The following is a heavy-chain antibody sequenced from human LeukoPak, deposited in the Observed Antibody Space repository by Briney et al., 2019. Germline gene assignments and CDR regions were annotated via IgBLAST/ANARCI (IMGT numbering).Heavy chain of an antibody. Sequence: SETLSLTCTVSAGSISTYYWTWIRQSPGKGLEWIGCIHYSGSTNYNPSLKSRVTISVDTSKSQFSLKLSSVTAADTAVYYCARVDTAMDYYFDYWGQGTLVTVSS. CDR1: AGSISTYY. CDR3: ARVDTAMDYYFDY. CDR2: IHYSGST. D-gene: IGHD5-18*01. V-gene: IGHV4-59*12. J-gene: IGHJ4*02.